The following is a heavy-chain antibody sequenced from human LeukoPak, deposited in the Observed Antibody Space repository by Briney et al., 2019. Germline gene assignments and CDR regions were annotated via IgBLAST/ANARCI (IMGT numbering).Heavy chain of an antibody. CDR1: GFTFSSYA. D-gene: IGHD3-22*01. V-gene: IGHV3-23*01. Sequence: GGSLRLSCAASGFTFSSYAMSWVRQAPGKGLEWVSAISGSGGSTYYADSVKGRFTISRDNSKNTLYLQMNSLRAEDTAVYYCAKDPDNDSSGYYVYWGQGTLVTVSS. J-gene: IGHJ4*02. CDR2: ISGSGGST. CDR3: AKDPDNDSSGYYVY.